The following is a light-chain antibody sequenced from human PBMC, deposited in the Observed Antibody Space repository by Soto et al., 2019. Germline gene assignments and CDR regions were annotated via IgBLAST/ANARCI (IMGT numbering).Light chain of an antibody. V-gene: IGKV1-39*01. CDR3: QQTYSMPYT. CDR2: AAS. CDR1: QTISMY. J-gene: IGKJ2*01. Sequence: INMTQSPSSLSTSIGYRVTITCRASQTISMYLHWYQQKQGNAPKLLIYAASNLQSGVPSRFSGSGYGTDFNLTISNLQTEDFATYYCQQTYSMPYTFARGTKVDIK.